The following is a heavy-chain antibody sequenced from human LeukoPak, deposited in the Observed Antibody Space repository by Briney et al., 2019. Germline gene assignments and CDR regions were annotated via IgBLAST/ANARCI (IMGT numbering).Heavy chain of an antibody. D-gene: IGHD6-19*01. Sequence: HGESLKISCKGSGYSFTSYWIVWVRQMPGKGLEWTGIIYPGDSDTRYSPSFQGQVTISADKSISTAYLQWSSLKASDTAMYYCARGSYSSVARPFDYWGQGTLVTVSS. CDR1: GYSFTSYW. J-gene: IGHJ4*02. V-gene: IGHV5-51*01. CDR2: IYPGDSDT. CDR3: ARGSYSSVARPFDY.